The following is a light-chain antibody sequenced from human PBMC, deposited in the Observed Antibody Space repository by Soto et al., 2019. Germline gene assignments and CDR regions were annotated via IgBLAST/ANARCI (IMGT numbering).Light chain of an antibody. J-gene: IGLJ1*01. CDR1: SSNIGARYV. V-gene: IGLV1-40*01. CDR2: GNN. Sequence: QSVLTQPPSVSGAPGQRVTISCTGSSSNIGARYVVQWYQQLPGTAPKLLIYGNNNRPSEVLDRFSGSKSGTSASLAITGLQAEDEADYYCQSYDTSLRRYVFGAGTKVTVL. CDR3: QSYDTSLRRYV.